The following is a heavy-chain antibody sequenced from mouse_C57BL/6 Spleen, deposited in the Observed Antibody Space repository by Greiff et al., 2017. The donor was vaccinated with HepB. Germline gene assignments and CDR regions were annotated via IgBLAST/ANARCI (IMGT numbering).Heavy chain of an antibody. V-gene: IGHV1-69*01. CDR1: GYTFTSYW. Sequence: QVQLQQPGAELVMPGASVKLSCKASGYTFTSYWMHWVKQRPGQGLEWIGEIDPSDSYTNYNQKFKGKSTLTVDKSSSTAYMQLSSLTSEDSAVYSGGRTLRYAMDEVGPGTSVTVAS. CDR3: GRTLRYAMDE. J-gene: IGHJ4*01. CDR2: IDPSDSYT.